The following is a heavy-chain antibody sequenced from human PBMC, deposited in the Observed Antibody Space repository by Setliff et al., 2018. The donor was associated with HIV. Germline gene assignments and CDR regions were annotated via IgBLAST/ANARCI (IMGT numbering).Heavy chain of an antibody. CDR2: IYTSGST. CDR3: ARGNNGYYYDSSGYYH. Sequence: SETLSLTCTVSGGSISSGSYYWSWIRQPAGKGLEWIGHIYTSGSTNYNPSLKSRVTISVDTSKNQFSLELSSVTAADTAVYYCARGNNGYYYDSSGYYHWGQGTLVTVS. J-gene: IGHJ5*02. D-gene: IGHD3-22*01. CDR1: GGSISSGSYY. V-gene: IGHV4-61*09.